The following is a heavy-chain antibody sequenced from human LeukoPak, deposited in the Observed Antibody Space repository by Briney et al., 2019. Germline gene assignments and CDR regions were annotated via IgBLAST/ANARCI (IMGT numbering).Heavy chain of an antibody. V-gene: IGHV1-46*01. D-gene: IGHD3-22*01. CDR1: GYTFTSYY. J-gene: IGHJ6*03. Sequence: GASVKVSCKASGYTFTSYYMHWVRQAPGQGLEWMGIINPSGGSTSYAQKFQGRVTMTRNTSISTAYMELSSLRSEDTAVYYCARGPSYYYDSSGYYTYYYYYYMDVWGKGTTVTISS. CDR2: INPSGGST. CDR3: ARGPSYYYDSSGYYTYYYYYYMDV.